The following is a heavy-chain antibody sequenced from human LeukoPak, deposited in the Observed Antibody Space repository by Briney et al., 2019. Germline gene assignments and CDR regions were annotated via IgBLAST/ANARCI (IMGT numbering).Heavy chain of an antibody. CDR1: GGSFSGYY. J-gene: IGHJ4*02. Sequence: TPSETLSLTCAVYGGSFSGYYWSWIRQPPGKGLEWIGEINHSGSTNYNPSLKSRVTISVDTSKNQFSLKLSSVTAADTAVYYCAKDLFGMIVVVITTCLDYWGQGTLVTVSS. CDR3: AKDLFGMIVVVITTCLDY. D-gene: IGHD3-22*01. CDR2: INHSGST. V-gene: IGHV4-34*01.